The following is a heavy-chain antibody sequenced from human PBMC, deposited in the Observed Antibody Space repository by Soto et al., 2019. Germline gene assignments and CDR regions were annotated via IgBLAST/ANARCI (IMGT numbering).Heavy chain of an antibody. CDR2: IYYSGST. CDR3: ARLRRGLWFGEFPHDY. CDR1: GGSISSSSYY. Sequence: QLQLQESGPGLVKPSETLSLTCTVSGGSISSSSYYWGWIRQPPGKGLEWIGSIYYSGSTYYNPSLKIRVTISVDTSRNQFSLKLSSVTAADTAVYYCARLRRGLWFGEFPHDYWGQGTLVTVSS. D-gene: IGHD3-10*01. V-gene: IGHV4-39*01. J-gene: IGHJ4*02.